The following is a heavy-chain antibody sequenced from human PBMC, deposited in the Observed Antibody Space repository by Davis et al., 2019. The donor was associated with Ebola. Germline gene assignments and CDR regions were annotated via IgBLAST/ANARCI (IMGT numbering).Heavy chain of an antibody. V-gene: IGHV3-30*03. CDR1: GFTFSSYG. CDR2: ISYDGINK. J-gene: IGHJ4*02. D-gene: IGHD7-27*01. CDR3: ARGLMKLGPFGY. Sequence: SLKISCAASGFTFSSYGLHWVRQAPGKGLEWVAVISYDGINKYYADSVKGRFTISRDNSKNTLYLQMNSLRAEDTAVYYCARGLMKLGPFGYWGQGTLVTVSS.